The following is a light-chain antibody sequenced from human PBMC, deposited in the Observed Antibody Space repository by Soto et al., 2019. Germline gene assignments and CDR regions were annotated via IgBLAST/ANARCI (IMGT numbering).Light chain of an antibody. J-gene: IGKJ1*01. Sequence: EIMMTQSPDTLSVSPGERATLSCRASESISTNLDWYQQKPGQPPRLLIYTASSRATAIPARFSGRGSGTEFTLTISSLESEDFAVYHCQQYNSWPWTFGQGTQVEIK. CDR2: TAS. CDR1: ESISTN. V-gene: IGKV3D-15*01. CDR3: QQYNSWPWT.